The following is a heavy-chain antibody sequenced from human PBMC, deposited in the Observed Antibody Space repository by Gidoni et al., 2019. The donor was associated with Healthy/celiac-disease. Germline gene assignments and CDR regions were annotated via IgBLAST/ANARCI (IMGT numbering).Heavy chain of an antibody. V-gene: IGHV5-51*01. CDR2: IHPGDSDT. CDR3: ARLRFGEFDNHYFDY. CDR1: GYSFTSYW. J-gene: IGHJ4*02. Sequence: EVQLVQSGAEVKKPGASLKISCKGSGYSFTSYWIGWVRQMPGKGLEWMGIIHPGDSDTRYSPSFQGQVTISADKSISTAYLQWSSLKASDTAMYYCARLRFGEFDNHYFDYWGQGTLVTVSS. D-gene: IGHD3-10*01.